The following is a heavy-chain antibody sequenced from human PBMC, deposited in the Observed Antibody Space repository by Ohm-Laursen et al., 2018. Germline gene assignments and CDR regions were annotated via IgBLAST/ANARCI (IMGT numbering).Heavy chain of an antibody. Sequence: SLRLSCTASGFTFSSYSMNWVRQAPGKGLEWVSSISSSSSYIYYADSVKGRFTISRDNAKNSLYLQMNSLRAEDTAVYYCLRSEYGDFTAGGVKYWGQGTLVTVSS. CDR2: ISSSSSYI. D-gene: IGHD4-17*01. CDR3: LRSEYGDFTAGGVKY. CDR1: GFTFSSYS. J-gene: IGHJ4*02. V-gene: IGHV3-21*01.